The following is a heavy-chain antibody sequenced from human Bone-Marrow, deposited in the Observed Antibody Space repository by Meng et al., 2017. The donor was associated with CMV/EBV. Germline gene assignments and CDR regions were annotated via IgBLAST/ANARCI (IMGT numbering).Heavy chain of an antibody. CDR2: MNPTSGNT. Sequence: ASVKVSCKASGGTFSSYTISWVRQAPGQGLEWMGRMNPTSGNTGYAQKFQGRVIMTRNTSISTAYMELSSLRSEDTAVYYCARETGSKDFDYWGQGTLVTVSS. CDR1: GGTFSSYT. J-gene: IGHJ4*02. V-gene: IGHV1-8*02. CDR3: ARETGSKDFDY. D-gene: IGHD1-1*01.